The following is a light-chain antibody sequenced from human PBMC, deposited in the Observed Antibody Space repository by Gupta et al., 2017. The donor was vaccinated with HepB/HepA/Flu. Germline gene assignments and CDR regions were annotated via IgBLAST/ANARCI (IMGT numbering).Light chain of an antibody. CDR3: QQRSNWPRS. J-gene: IGKJ2*04. CDR2: DAS. V-gene: IGKV3-11*01. Sequence: EIVLTQSPATLSLSPGERATPSCRASRSVSIYLDWYQQKPGQPPRLLIYDASNRANGLPARFSGSGSGTEFTLTISSLEPEDFAVYYCQQRSNWPRSFGQGTXVEIK. CDR1: RSVSIY.